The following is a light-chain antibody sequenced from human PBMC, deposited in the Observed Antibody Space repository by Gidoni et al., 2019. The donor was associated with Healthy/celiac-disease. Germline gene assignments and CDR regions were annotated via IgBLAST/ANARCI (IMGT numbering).Light chain of an antibody. V-gene: IGKV3-11*01. CDR2: DAS. CDR3: QQRSNWPPMYT. J-gene: IGKJ2*01. CDR1: QSVSSY. Sequence: EIVLTQSPATLSLSPGERATLSCRASQSVSSYLAWYQQNPGQAPRLLIYDASNRAPGIPARFSGSGSGTDFTLTISSLEPEDFAVYYCQQRSNWPPMYTFGQGTKLEIK.